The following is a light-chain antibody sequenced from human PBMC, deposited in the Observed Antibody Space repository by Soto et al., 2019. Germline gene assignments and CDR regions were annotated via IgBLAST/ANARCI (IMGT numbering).Light chain of an antibody. CDR2: AAS. J-gene: IGKJ5*01. CDR3: QQIFSTLMIT. CDR1: QSINTY. V-gene: IGKV1-39*01. Sequence: DIQMTQSPSSLSASIGDGVTITCRASQSINTYLNWYQQKPGKAPKLLISAASNLQSGVPSMFSGSGSATDFTLTISSLQTEDFETYYCQQIFSTLMITFGQGTRLEIK.